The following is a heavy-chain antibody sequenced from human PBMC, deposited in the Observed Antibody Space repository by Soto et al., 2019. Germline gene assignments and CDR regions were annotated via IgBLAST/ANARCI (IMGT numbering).Heavy chain of an antibody. D-gene: IGHD3-22*01. CDR2: ISWNSGSI. J-gene: IGHJ3*02. CDR3: AKVPRPDYYDSSGYYYGAFDI. CDR1: GFTFDDYA. V-gene: IGHV3-9*01. Sequence: SLRLSCAASGFTFDDYAMHWVRQAPGKGLEWVSGISWNSGSIGYADSVKGRFTISRDNAKNSLYLQMNSLRAEDTALYYCAKVPRPDYYDSSGYYYGAFDIWGQGTMVTVSS.